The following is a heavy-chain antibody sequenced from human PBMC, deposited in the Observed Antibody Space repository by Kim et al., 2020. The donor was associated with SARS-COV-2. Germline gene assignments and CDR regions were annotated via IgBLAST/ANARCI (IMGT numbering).Heavy chain of an antibody. V-gene: IGHV3-43*01. CDR3: AKDLGIAAAGTNGFDY. CDR1: GFTFDDYT. Sequence: GGSLRLSCAASGFTFDDYTMHWVRQAPGKGLEWVSLISWDGGSTYYADSVKGRFTISRDNSKNSLYLQMNSLRTEDTALYYCAKDLGIAAAGTNGFDYWGQGTLVTVSS. J-gene: IGHJ4*02. CDR2: ISWDGGST. D-gene: IGHD6-13*01.